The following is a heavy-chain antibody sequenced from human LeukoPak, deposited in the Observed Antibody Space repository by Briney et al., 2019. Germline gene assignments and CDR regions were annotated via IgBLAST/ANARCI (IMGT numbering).Heavy chain of an antibody. CDR1: GGSISSGDYY. CDR3: ARTGWPFGWSGYPRGAIDI. V-gene: IGHV4-30-4*08. D-gene: IGHD3-3*01. CDR2: IYYSGST. Sequence: SQTLSLTCTVSGGSISSGDYYWSWIRQPPGKGLEWIGYIYYSGSTYYNPSLKSRVTISVHTSKHQLSLKLSSVTAADTGMYYCARTGWPFGWSGYPRGAIDIWGQGTMVTVSS. J-gene: IGHJ3*02.